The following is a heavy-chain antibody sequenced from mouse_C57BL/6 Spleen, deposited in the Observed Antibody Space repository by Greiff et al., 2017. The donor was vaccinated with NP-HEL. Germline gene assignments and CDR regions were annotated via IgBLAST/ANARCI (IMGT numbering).Heavy chain of an antibody. V-gene: IGHV1-4*01. CDR2: ITPSSGYT. CDR3: ARNSPGGYGYDGPEAY. J-gene: IGHJ3*01. D-gene: IGHD2-2*01. CDR1: GYTFTSYT. Sequence: QVQLQQSGAELARPGASVKMSCKASGYTFTSYTMHWVKQRPGQGLEWIGYITPSSGYTKYNQKFKDKATLTADNSSSTAYMQMSSLTSEDSAVYYCARNSPGGYGYDGPEAYWGQGTLVTVSA.